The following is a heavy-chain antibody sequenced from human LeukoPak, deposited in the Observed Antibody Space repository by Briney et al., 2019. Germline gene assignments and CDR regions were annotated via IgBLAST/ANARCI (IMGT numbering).Heavy chain of an antibody. J-gene: IGHJ4*02. CDR2: IDSVSSNI. CDR3: ARGYNYGYPAF. D-gene: IGHD5-18*01. V-gene: IGHV3-48*01. Sequence: GGSLRLSCEASGFIFSDYNMNWVRQAPGKGLEWISYIDSVSSNIYYADSVKGRFTISRDNAKNSLWLQMNSLRAEDTAVYYCARGYNYGYPAFWGQGTLVTVSS. CDR1: GFIFSDYN.